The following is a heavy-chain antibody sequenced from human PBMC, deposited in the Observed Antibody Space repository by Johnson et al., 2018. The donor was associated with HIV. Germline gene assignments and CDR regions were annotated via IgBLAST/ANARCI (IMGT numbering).Heavy chain of an antibody. CDR1: GFTFSSYG. V-gene: IGHV3-73*01. CDR3: AATPGIAAAVTGYAFDI. Sequence: VQLVESGGGVVQPGGSLRLSCAASGFTFSSYGMHWVRQAPGKGLEWVGRIRSNANNYATAYVASVKGRFSISRDDSKNTAYLQMSSLRAEDTAVYSCAATPGIAAAVTGYAFDIWGQGTMVTVSS. D-gene: IGHD6-13*01. J-gene: IGHJ3*02. CDR2: IRSNANNYAT.